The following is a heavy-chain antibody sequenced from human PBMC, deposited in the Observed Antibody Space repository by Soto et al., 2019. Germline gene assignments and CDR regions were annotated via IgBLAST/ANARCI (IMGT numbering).Heavy chain of an antibody. CDR3: VRDSHGDY. Sequence: EVQLVESGGGLVQPRGSLRLSCAGSGFIFSNYWMHWVRQAPGKGLEWVSRIDHDGPTDYADSVRGRFTISRDNAENTLYLQMHSLRPEDTAVYYCVRDSHGDYWGQGTLVTVSS. V-gene: IGHV3-74*01. J-gene: IGHJ4*02. CDR1: GFIFSNYW. CDR2: IDHDGPT.